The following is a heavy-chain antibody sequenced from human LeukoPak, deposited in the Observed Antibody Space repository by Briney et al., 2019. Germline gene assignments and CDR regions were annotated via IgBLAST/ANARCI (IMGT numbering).Heavy chain of an antibody. V-gene: IGHV1-2*02. J-gene: IGHJ6*03. CDR3: ARSSGRSPNRDYMDV. Sequence: ASVKVSCKASGYTFTDYYIHWVRQAPGHGLEWMAWMNPNSGGTSYAQKFQGRVTMTRDTSISTAYMELSRLRSEDTAVYYCARSSGRSPNRDYMDVWGKGTTVTISS. CDR1: GYTFTDYY. CDR2: MNPNSGGT. D-gene: IGHD1-14*01.